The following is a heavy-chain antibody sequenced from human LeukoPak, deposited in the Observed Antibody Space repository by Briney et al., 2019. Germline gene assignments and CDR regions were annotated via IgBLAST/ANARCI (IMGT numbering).Heavy chain of an antibody. Sequence: GGSLRLSCAASGFTFSSYAMSWVRQAPGKGLEWVSAISGSGGSTYYADSVKGRFTISRGNSKNTLYLQMNSLRAEDTAVYYCARRSGIAVAGAFDYWGQGTLVTVSS. CDR2: ISGSGGST. J-gene: IGHJ4*02. D-gene: IGHD6-19*01. CDR1: GFTFSSYA. V-gene: IGHV3-23*01. CDR3: ARRSGIAVAGAFDY.